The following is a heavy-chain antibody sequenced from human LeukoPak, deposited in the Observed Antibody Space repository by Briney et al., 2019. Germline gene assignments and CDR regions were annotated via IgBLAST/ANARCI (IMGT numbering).Heavy chain of an antibody. CDR2: ISSSGNTI. CDR1: GFTFSSYS. CDR3: ARDSRAGYGVLMFDP. J-gene: IGHJ5*02. D-gene: IGHD5/OR15-5a*01. V-gene: IGHV3-48*04. Sequence: PGRSLRLSCAASGFTFSSYSMNWVRQAPGKGLEWVSNISSSGNTIHHADSVKGRFHISRDNAKNSLYLQMNSLRADDTAVFYCARDSRAGYGVLMFDPWGQGTLVTVSS.